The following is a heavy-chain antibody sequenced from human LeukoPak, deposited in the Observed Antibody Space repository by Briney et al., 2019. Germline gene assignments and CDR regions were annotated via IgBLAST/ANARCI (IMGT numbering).Heavy chain of an antibody. J-gene: IGHJ6*03. V-gene: IGHV4-59*01. Sequence: SETLSLTCAVYGGSFSGYYWGWIRQPPGKGLEWIGYIYYSGSTNYSPSRKSRVTISVDTSKNQFSLKLSSVTAADTAVYYCARVGYSYGLPDYYMDVWGKGTTVTVSS. CDR3: ARVGYSYGLPDYYMDV. CDR2: IYYSGST. CDR1: GGSFSGYY. D-gene: IGHD5-18*01.